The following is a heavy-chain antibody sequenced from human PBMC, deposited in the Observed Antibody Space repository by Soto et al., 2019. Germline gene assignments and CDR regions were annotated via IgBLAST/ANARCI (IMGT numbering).Heavy chain of an antibody. Sequence: VQLVESGGGVVQPGRSLRLSCAASGFTFSSYGMHWVRQGPGKGLGWVALIWYDGSNKYYADSVKGRFTISRDNSRNTRYLQSNSLRGEATAVYYCARTRLVVPAAMRGAGHNYYYYLDVWGKGTTITVSS. CDR3: ARTRLVVPAAMRGAGHNYYYYLDV. D-gene: IGHD2-2*01. CDR2: IWYDGSNK. V-gene: IGHV3-33*01. J-gene: IGHJ6*03. CDR1: GFTFSSYG.